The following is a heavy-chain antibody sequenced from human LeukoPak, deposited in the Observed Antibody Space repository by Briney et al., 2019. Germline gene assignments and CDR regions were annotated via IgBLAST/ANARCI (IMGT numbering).Heavy chain of an antibody. Sequence: GGSLRLSCVGSGLTFGNYAMSWVRQGPGKGLEWVSSLSGSGTIMNYGASVKGRFTISRANSKSTLYLPLNTLGAEDTALYYCAKEATASYRISAFDVWGQGTMVIVSS. D-gene: IGHD1-14*01. CDR1: GLTFGNYA. V-gene: IGHV3-23*01. J-gene: IGHJ3*01. CDR2: LSGSGTIM. CDR3: AKEATASYRISAFDV.